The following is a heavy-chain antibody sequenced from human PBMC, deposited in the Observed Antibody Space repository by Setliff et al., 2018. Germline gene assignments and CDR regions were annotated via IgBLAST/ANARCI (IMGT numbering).Heavy chain of an antibody. Sequence: ASVKVSYKTFGYSFTTHYIHWVRQAPGQGLEWMGIINPSGGNTKSVENLQGRLTMTRDTSTSTVYMELSSLRSDDTAVYYCARGYCDGIGCPAPLYYFDSWGQGTLVTVSS. CDR2: INPSGGNT. V-gene: IGHV1-46*04. D-gene: IGHD2-21*01. CDR3: ARGYCDGIGCPAPLYYFDS. J-gene: IGHJ4*02. CDR1: GYSFTTHY.